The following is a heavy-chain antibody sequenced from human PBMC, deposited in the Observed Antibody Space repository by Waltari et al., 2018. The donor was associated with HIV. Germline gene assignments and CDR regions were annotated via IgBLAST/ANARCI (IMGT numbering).Heavy chain of an antibody. D-gene: IGHD1-20*01. CDR3: ARAYNWNIRSPGFCDF. Sequence: QVQLVDSGGGVVQHGRSLRLSCAASGFTFSRYALPWVRQAPGKGLEWVAVISYDGRHIFYADSVRGRFTISRDNSKNTLYLQMNSLTPADTAVYYCARAYNWNIRSPGFCDFWGQGTLVTVSS. V-gene: IGHV3-30*04. CDR1: GFTFSRYA. J-gene: IGHJ4*02. CDR2: ISYDGRHI.